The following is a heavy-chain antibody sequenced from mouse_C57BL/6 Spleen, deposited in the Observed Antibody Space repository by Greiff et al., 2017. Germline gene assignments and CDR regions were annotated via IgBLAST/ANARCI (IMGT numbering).Heavy chain of an antibody. D-gene: IGHD2-4*01. J-gene: IGHJ3*01. V-gene: IGHV1-63*01. CDR2: IYPGGGYT. Sequence: QVQLKQSGAELVRPGTSVKMSCKASGYTFTNYWIGWAKQRPGHGLEWIGDIYPGGGYTKYKERFKGKATLNADKSSSTAYMQVSSLTSEDSAIYYCARIGYDYVWFADRGQGALVTVS. CDR3: ARIGYDYVWFAD. CDR1: GYTFTNYW.